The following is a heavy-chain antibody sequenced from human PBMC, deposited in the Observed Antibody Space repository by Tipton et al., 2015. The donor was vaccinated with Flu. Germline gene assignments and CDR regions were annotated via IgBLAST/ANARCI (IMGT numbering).Heavy chain of an antibody. V-gene: IGHV5-51*03. CDR2: IHPDASDT. CDR3: ARRIVATIWAFDG. Sequence: QLVQSGAEVKKPGESLMISCKTSGYFFTSYWIAWVRQVPGKGLEWMGMIHPDASDTRYSPSFQGHVSMSADKSIRTAYLHVSSLKASDTAMYYCARRIVATIWAFDGWGKGTMVSVSS. J-gene: IGHJ3*01. D-gene: IGHD5-12*01. CDR1: GYFFTSYW.